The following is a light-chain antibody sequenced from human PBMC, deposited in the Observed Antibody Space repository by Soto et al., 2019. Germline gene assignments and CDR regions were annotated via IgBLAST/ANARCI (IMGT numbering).Light chain of an antibody. CDR1: SSDVGGYNY. V-gene: IGLV2-14*01. Sequence: QSALTQPASVSGSPGQSITISCTGTSSDVGGYNYVSWYQQHPGIAPKLLIYGVTNRPSGVSTRFSGSKSGNTASLTISGLQAEDEADYHCSSYTSASTLLYLFGTGPK. CDR3: SSYTSASTLLYL. J-gene: IGLJ1*01. CDR2: GVT.